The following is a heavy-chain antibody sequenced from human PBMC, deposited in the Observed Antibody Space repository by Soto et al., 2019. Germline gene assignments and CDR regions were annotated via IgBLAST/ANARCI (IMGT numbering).Heavy chain of an antibody. Sequence: QVQLQESGPGLVKPSQTLSLTCSVSGGAINNRDYYWSWIRQHPGKGLEWIGNIFYSESTDYNPSLKGRLTISIDTSKNEFSLKLTSVTAADTAVYYCARDRPAFKSFGSGMDVWGQGTTVTVSS. J-gene: IGHJ6*02. CDR1: GGAINNRDYY. CDR3: ARDRPAFKSFGSGMDV. D-gene: IGHD3-16*01. V-gene: IGHV4-31*03. CDR2: IFYSEST.